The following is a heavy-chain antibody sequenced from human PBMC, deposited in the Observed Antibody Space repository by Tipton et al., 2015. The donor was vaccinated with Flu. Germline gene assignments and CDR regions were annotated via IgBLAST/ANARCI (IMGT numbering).Heavy chain of an antibody. CDR2: ISTSGST. V-gene: IGHV4-61*02. D-gene: IGHD5-12*01. J-gene: IGHJ3*02. CDR1: GDSMSNGGYY. Sequence: TLSLTCTVSGDSMSNGGYYWTWIRQRPGKGLEWIGRISTSGSTNYNASLESRVTLSRDTSKNHISLRLTSATAADTALYYCARDLRGYSGYTGGDAFDMWGRGIMVFVSS. CDR3: ARDLRGYSGYTGGDAFDM.